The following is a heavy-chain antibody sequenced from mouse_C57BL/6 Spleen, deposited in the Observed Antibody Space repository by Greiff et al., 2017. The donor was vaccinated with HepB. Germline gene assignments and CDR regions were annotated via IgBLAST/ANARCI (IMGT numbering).Heavy chain of an antibody. J-gene: IGHJ1*03. V-gene: IGHV3-6*01. CDR2: ISYDGSN. CDR1: GYSITSGYY. Sequence: EVQLQESGPGLVKPSQSLSLTCSVTGYSITSGYYWNWIRQFPGNKLEWMGYISYDGSNNYNPTLKKRISITRDTSTNQFFLKLNSVTTEDTATYYCAHGSSDWDFDVWGTGTTVTVSS. D-gene: IGHD1-1*01. CDR3: AHGSSDWDFDV.